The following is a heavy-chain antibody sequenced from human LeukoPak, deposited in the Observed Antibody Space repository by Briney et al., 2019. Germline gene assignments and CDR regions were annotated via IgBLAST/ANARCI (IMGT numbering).Heavy chain of an antibody. Sequence: GGSLRLSCAASGSTFTGYFIHWVRQAPGQGLEWMRWINPKNGGTSCAQKFQDRVSMARDTSTSTAYMELSSLIFDDTAVYYCARGPDHGGFDHWGQGTLVIVSS. CDR2: INPKNGGT. CDR1: GSTFTGYF. J-gene: IGHJ4*02. D-gene: IGHD1-14*01. CDR3: ARGPDHGGFDH. V-gene: IGHV1-2*02.